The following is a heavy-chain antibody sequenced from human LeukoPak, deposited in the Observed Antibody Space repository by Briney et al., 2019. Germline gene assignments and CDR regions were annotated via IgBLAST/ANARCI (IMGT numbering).Heavy chain of an antibody. Sequence: SQTLSLTCTVSGGSISSGSYYWSWIRQPAGKGLEWIGRIYTSGSTNYNPSLKSRVTISVDTSKNQFSLKLSSVTAADTAVYYCARLIWFDPWGQGTLVTVSS. V-gene: IGHV4-61*02. CDR2: IYTSGST. CDR3: ARLIWFDP. CDR1: GGSISSGSYY. J-gene: IGHJ5*02.